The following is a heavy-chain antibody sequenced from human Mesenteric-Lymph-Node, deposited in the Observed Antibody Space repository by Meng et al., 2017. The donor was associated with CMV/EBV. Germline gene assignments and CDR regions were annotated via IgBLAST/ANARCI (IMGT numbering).Heavy chain of an antibody. J-gene: IGHJ4*02. V-gene: IGHV3-23*01. CDR2: ISLSGGST. CDR3: ATEYYYDSSGYFTAGGH. Sequence: GESLKISCAASGFTFSSYAMSWVRQAPGKGLEWVSTISLSGGSTYYADSVKGRFTISRDNSKNTLYLQMNSLRAEDTAVYYCATEYYYDSSGYFTAGGHWGQGTLVTVSS. D-gene: IGHD3-22*01. CDR1: GFTFSSYA.